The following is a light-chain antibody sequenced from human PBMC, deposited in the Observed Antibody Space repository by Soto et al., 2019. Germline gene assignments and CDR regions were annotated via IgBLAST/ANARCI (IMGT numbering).Light chain of an antibody. Sequence: QSALTQPPSASGSPGQSVIISCTGTGSDIGNYNYVSWYQHHPGKAPKLIIYEVTERPSGVPDRFSGSKSGNTASLTVSGLQAEDEADYYCSSYGGRNNIVFGTGTKLTVL. J-gene: IGLJ1*01. CDR1: GSDIGNYNY. CDR2: EVT. CDR3: SSYGGRNNIV. V-gene: IGLV2-8*01.